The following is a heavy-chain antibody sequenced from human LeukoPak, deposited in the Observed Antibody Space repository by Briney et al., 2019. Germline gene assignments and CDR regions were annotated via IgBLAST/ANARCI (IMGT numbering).Heavy chain of an antibody. V-gene: IGHV3-21*01. D-gene: IGHD1-1*01. Sequence: GGSLRLSCAASGFTFSSYSMNWVRQAPGKGLEWVSSISSSSSNIYYADSVKGRFTISRDNAKNSLYLQMNSLRVEDTAVYYCARCTTGRTFGSLREIKRSREIDYWGQGTPVTVSS. CDR3: ARCTTGRTFGSLREIKRSREIDY. CDR1: GFTFSSYS. CDR2: ISSSSSNI. J-gene: IGHJ4*02.